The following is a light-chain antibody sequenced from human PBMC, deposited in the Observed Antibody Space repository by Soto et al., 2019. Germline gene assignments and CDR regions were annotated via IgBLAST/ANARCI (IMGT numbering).Light chain of an antibody. CDR3: QQSYSTPRT. J-gene: IGKJ1*01. CDR2: AAS. CDR1: QSISSY. Sequence: DIQMTQSPSSLSASVGDRVTITCRVSQSISSYLNWYQQKPGKAPKLLIYAASILQSGVPSRFSGSGSGTDFTLTISSLQPEDFATYYCQQSYSTPRTFGQGTKV. V-gene: IGKV1-39*01.